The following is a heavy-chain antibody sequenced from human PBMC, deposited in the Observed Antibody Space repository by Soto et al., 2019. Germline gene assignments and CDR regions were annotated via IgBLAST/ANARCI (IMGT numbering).Heavy chain of an antibody. D-gene: IGHD3-10*01. J-gene: IGHJ4*02. CDR2: ISSSSRYI. CDR1: GFTFSSYS. CDR3: AGGPGGDFAY. Sequence: EVQLVESGGGLVKPGGSLRLSCAASGFTFSSYSMNWVRQAPGKGLEWVSSISSSSRYIYYADSVKGRFTISRDNAKNPLYLHMNTLRAEDTAVYYCAGGPGGDFAYWGQGTLVTVSS. V-gene: IGHV3-21*01.